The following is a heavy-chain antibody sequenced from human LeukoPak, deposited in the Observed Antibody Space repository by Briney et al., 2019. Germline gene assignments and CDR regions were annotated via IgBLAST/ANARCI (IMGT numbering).Heavy chain of an antibody. V-gene: IGHV3-66*02. Sequence: GGSLRLSCAASGFTVSSNYMNWVRQAPGKGLEWVSIIYSGGDTYSADSAKGRFTISSDYSEDTKYLQMNTLRPEDTAVYCCTSGPGSTWYSDYWGQGTLVTVSS. CDR1: GFTVSSNY. D-gene: IGHD6-13*01. CDR3: TSGPGSTWYSDY. CDR2: IYSGGDT. J-gene: IGHJ4*02.